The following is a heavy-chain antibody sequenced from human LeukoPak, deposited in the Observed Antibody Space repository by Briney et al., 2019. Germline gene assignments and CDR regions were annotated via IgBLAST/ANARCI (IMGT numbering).Heavy chain of an antibody. V-gene: IGHV3-49*04. D-gene: IGHD5-18*01. Sequence: GGSLRLSCRGYGFSFGDHAMSWVRQAPGKGLEWVGFIRSKAYRGTTEYAASVKGRFTISRDDSTSIAYLQMNSLRIEDTAVYYCARGPIQLWIHNAMDVWGQGTTVTVSS. CDR1: GFSFGDHA. CDR3: ARGPIQLWIHNAMDV. J-gene: IGHJ6*02. CDR2: IRSKAYRGTT.